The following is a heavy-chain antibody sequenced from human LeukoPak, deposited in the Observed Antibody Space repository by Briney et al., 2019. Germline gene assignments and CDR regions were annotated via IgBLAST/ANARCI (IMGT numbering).Heavy chain of an antibody. CDR3: ARHRITGTTRAFDI. D-gene: IGHD1-7*01. J-gene: IGHJ3*02. CDR2: IYPGDSDT. CDR1: GYSFTSYW. V-gene: IGHV5-51*01. Sequence: GASLKISCQGSGYSFTSYWIGWVRQLPGKGLEWMGIIYPGDSDTRYSPSFQGQVTISADKSISTAYLQWSSLKASDTAMYYCARHRITGTTRAFDIWGQGTMVTVSS.